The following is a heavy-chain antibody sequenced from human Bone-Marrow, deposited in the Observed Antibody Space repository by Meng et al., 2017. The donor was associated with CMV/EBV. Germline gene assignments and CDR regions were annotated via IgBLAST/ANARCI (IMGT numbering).Heavy chain of an antibody. V-gene: IGHV3-15*01. J-gene: IGHJ4*02. Sequence: GEYLKISCVASGFTFSNTWMNWVRQAPGKGLEWVGRLRSKSDRGTTDYAAPVSGRFSISWDDSENTLFLQMHSLKTEDTAVYYFTSGRSTWGQGTLVTVSS. D-gene: IGHD5-24*01. CDR1: GFTFSNTW. CDR3: TSGRST. CDR2: LRSKSDRGTT.